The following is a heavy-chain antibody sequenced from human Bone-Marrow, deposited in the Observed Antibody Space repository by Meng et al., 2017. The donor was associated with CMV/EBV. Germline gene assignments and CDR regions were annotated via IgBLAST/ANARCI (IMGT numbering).Heavy chain of an antibody. D-gene: IGHD3-22*01. CDR1: GGSISSGSYY. J-gene: IGHJ3*02. CDR2: IYYSGTS. Sequence: SETLSLTCTVSGGSISSGSYYWGWIRQPPGKGLEWIGYIYYSGTSFYNPSLKSRLTISVDTSNNQFSLRLSSVTAADTAVYFCARVDSSVYPGAFDIWGQGTMVTGSS. V-gene: IGHV4-30-4*08. CDR3: ARVDSSVYPGAFDI.